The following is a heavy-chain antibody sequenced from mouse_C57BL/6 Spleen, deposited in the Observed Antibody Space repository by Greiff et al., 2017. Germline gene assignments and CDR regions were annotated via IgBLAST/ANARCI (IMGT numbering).Heavy chain of an antibody. CDR1: GYSFTGYY. J-gene: IGHJ4*01. CDR3: ARRTTVDYAMDY. CDR2: INPSTGGT. Sequence: VQLKQSGPELVKPGASVKISCKASGYSFTGYYMNWVKQSPEKSLEWIGEINPSTGGTTYNQKFKAKATLTVDKSSSTAYMQLKSLTSEDSAVYYCARRTTVDYAMDYWGQGTSVTVSS. D-gene: IGHD1-1*01. V-gene: IGHV1-42*01.